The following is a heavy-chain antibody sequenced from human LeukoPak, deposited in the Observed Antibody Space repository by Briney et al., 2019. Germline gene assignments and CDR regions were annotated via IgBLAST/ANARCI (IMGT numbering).Heavy chain of an antibody. CDR2: ISYDGSNK. CDR3: ARDQYDSNNFDY. V-gene: IGHV3-30-3*01. CDR1: GFTFSSYA. J-gene: IGHJ4*02. D-gene: IGHD3-16*01. Sequence: GRSLRLSCAASGFTFSSYAMHWVRQAPGKGLEWVAVISYDGSNKYYADSVKGRFTISRDNSKNTLYLQMNSLRAEDTAVYYCARDQYDSNNFDYWGQGTLVTVSS.